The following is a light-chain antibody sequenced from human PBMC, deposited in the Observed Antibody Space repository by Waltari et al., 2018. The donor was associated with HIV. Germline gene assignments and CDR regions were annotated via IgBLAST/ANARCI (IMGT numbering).Light chain of an antibody. J-gene: IGKJ4*01. CDR2: DAS. CDR3: QQRHSWPLS. Sequence: EIALTQSPVDLSLSPWDRATLSCRANLTIVNYLGWYQQKPGQGPSLLIYDASKRVTGVPVRFSGSGSGTDFSLIINNIQPEDSAVYYCQQRHSWPLSFGGGTKVEI. CDR1: LTIVNY. V-gene: IGKV3-11*01.